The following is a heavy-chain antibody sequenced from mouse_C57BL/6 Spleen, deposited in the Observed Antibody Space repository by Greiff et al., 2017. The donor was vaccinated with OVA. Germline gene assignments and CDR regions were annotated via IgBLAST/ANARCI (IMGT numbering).Heavy chain of an antibody. CDR3: AREGDGYYVEYAY. J-gene: IGHJ3*01. Sequence: EVMLVESGGGLVKPGGSLKLSCAASGFTFSSYAMSWVRQTPEQRLEWVATISDGGSYTYYPDNVKGRFTISRDNAKNNLYLQMSHLKSEDTAMYYCAREGDGYYVEYAYWGQGTLVTVSA. CDR2: ISDGGSYT. V-gene: IGHV5-4*01. CDR1: GFTFSSYA. D-gene: IGHD2-3*01.